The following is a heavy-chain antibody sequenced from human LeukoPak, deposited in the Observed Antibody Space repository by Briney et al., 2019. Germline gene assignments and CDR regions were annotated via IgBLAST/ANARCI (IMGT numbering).Heavy chain of an antibody. CDR2: ISSSGSTI. CDR3: ARKSYTSSWYELTATTRFDY. CDR1: GFTFSSYE. D-gene: IGHD6-13*01. V-gene: IGHV3-48*03. J-gene: IGHJ4*02. Sequence: GGSLRLSCAASGFTFSSYEMNWVRQAPGKGLEWVSYISSSGSTIYYADSVKGRFTISRDNAKNSLYLQMNSLRAEDTAVYYCARKSYTSSWYELTATTRFDYWGQGTLVTVSS.